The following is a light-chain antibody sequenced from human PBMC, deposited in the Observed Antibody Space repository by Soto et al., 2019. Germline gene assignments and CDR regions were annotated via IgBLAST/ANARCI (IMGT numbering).Light chain of an antibody. CDR3: RSSTRRINSLSG. CDR1: SSDVGGYNY. CDR2: EVS. V-gene: IGLV2-8*01. Sequence: QSALTQPPSASGSPGQSVTISCTGTSSDVGGYNYVSWYQQHPGKAPKLMIYEVSKRPSGVPDRFSGSKSGNTASLTVSGLQAEDEADFYGRSSTRRINSLSGFGTRTNATV. J-gene: IGLJ1*01.